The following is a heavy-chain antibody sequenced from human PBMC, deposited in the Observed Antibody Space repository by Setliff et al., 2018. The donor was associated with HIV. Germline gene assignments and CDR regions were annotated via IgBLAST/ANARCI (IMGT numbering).Heavy chain of an antibody. V-gene: IGHV4-34*01. CDR2: INHSGST. CDR3: ASGREAVAGALHFDY. J-gene: IGHJ4*02. Sequence: PSETLSLTCAVYGGSFSGYYWSWIRQSPGKGLEWIGEINHSGSTKYNPSLKSRVTISVDTSKNQFSLKLNSVTAADTAVYYCASGREAVAGALHFDYWGQGPLVTVSS. CDR1: GGSFSGYY. D-gene: IGHD6-19*01.